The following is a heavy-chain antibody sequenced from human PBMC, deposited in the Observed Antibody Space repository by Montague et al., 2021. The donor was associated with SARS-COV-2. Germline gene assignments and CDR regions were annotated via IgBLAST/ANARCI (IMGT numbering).Heavy chain of an antibody. CDR1: GTSCSGYY. Sequence: SETLSLTYAVHGTSCSGYYWNWIRQPPGKGLEWIGEINHGGSTKYSPSLKSRLTISADTSKNQFSLKLTSVAAADTAVYYCAKLRDGVVPSPILGVGPYYSYYCMDVWGRGATVTVSS. D-gene: IGHD3-10*01. CDR2: INHGGST. V-gene: IGHV4-34*01. CDR3: AKLRDGVVPSPILGVGPYYSYYCMDV. J-gene: IGHJ6*03.